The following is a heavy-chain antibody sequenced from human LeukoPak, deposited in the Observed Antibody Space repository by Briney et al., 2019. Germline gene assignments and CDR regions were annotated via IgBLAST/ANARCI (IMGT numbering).Heavy chain of an antibody. CDR3: ARGPTPSFYYGSGSYYSLDY. D-gene: IGHD3-10*01. CDR1: GFTFSSNA. J-gene: IGHJ4*02. CDR2: ISGSGGST. Sequence: GGSLRLSCAASGFTFSSNAMSWVRQAPGKGLEWVSYISGSGGSTYYADSVKGRFTISRDNSKNTLYLQMSSLRAEDTAVYYCARGPTPSFYYGSGSYYSLDYWGQGTLVTVSS. V-gene: IGHV3-23*01.